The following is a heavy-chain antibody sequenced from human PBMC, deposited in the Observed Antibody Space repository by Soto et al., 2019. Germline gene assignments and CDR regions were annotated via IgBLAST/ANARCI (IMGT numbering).Heavy chain of an antibody. D-gene: IGHD3-22*01. V-gene: IGHV4-30-4*01. CDR3: ATVYASSGYVDF. J-gene: IGHJ5*01. CDR2: IHYSGHT. CDR1: GGSISRGDYY. Sequence: SETLSLTCTVSGGSISRGDYYWSWIRQPPGKGLEWIGYIHYSGHTYYNPSLKSRAIISVNTSKNQFSLKLSSVTAADTAVYFCATVYASSGYVDFWCHGPLVT.